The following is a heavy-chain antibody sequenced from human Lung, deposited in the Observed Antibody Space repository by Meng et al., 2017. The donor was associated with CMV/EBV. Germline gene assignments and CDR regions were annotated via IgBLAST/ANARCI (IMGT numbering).Heavy chain of an antibody. D-gene: IGHD1-7*01. V-gene: IGHV4-39*07. CDR2: VHSSGST. J-gene: IGHJ4*02. CDR3: ARDTGNFQIDY. Sequence: QLQLQESGPGLVKPSETLSLICTVSGGSISTSGSYWGWVRRPPGKGLEWIGSVHSSGSTFYIPSLKSRLTISLDTSKNQFSLRLSSVTAADTALYYCARDTGNFQIDYWGQGTLVTVS. CDR1: GGSISTSGSY.